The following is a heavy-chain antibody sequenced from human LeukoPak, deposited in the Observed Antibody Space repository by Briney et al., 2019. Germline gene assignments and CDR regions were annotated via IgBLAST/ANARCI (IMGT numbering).Heavy chain of an antibody. D-gene: IGHD3-9*01. V-gene: IGHV4-39*07. Sequence: SETLSLTCTVSGGSISTSNYYWGWIRQPPGKGLEWIGNIFYSGSTYYSPSLRSRVTISVDTSKNQFSLKLSSVTAADTAVYYCARESLVYYDILTGSNWFDPWGQGTLVTVSS. CDR3: ARESLVYYDILTGSNWFDP. CDR2: IFYSGST. CDR1: GGSISTSNYY. J-gene: IGHJ5*02.